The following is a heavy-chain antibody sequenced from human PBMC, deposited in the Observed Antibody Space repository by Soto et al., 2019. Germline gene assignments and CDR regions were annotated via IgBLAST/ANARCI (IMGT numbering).Heavy chain of an antibody. CDR1: GFTFSSYW. CDR3: ARTPKYCSSASCYVTAFDY. D-gene: IGHD2-2*01. V-gene: IGHV3-7*01. J-gene: IGHJ4*02. Sequence: PGGSLRLSCAASGFTFSSYWMSWVRQAPGKGLEWVANIKQDGSEKYYVDSVKGRFTISRDNAKNTLYLQMNSLRAEDTAVYYCARTPKYCSSASCYVTAFDYWGQGTLVTVSS. CDR2: IKQDGSEK.